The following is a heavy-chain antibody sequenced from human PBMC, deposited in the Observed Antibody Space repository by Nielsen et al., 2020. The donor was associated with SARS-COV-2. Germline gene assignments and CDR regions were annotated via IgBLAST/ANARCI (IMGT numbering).Heavy chain of an antibody. D-gene: IGHD2-15*01. J-gene: IGHJ4*02. Sequence: GESLKISCAASGFIFSNYRMHWVRQAPGKGLVWVSHINPDESKTTYADSVKGRFTISRDNGKNSLYLQMNTLRSEDTALYYCTRGFYSQSDCWGQGTLVTVSS. CDR1: GFIFSNYR. V-gene: IGHV3-74*03. CDR2: INPDESKT. CDR3: TRGFYSQSDC.